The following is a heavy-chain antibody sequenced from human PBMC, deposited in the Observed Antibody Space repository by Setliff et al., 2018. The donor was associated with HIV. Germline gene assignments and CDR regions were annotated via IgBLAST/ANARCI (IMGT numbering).Heavy chain of an antibody. D-gene: IGHD3-10*01. V-gene: IGHV1-2*02. J-gene: IGHJ6*02. CDR2: INTNSGTP. CDR1: ADTFTNCL. Sequence: GASVKVSCKASADTFTNCLINWVRQAPGQGLEWMGWINTNSGTPTYAQNFQGRVTMTRDTSINAAYMELRGLRSDDTAVYYCARNFGLSPSGKYYYYYGMDIWGQGTTVTVSS. CDR3: ARNFGLSPSGKYYYYYGMDI.